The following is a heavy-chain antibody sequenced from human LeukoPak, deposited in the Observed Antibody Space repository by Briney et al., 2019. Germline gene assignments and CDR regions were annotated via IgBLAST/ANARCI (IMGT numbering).Heavy chain of an antibody. Sequence: GGSLRLSCAASGFTVSSNYMSWVRQAPGKGLEWVSVIYSGGSTYYADSVKGRFTISRDNSKNTLYLQMNSLRAEDTAVYYCARDKYGDYYYYYYGMDVRGQGTTVTVSS. J-gene: IGHJ6*02. V-gene: IGHV3-66*01. D-gene: IGHD4-17*01. CDR3: ARDKYGDYYYYYYGMDV. CDR2: IYSGGST. CDR1: GFTVSSNY.